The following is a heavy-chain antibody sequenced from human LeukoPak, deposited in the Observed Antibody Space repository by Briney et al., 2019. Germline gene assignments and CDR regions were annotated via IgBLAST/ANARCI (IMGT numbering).Heavy chain of an antibody. CDR2: ISYDGSNK. J-gene: IGHJ4*02. CDR3: AKDHLAYCGGDCSPGC. CDR1: GFTFSSYG. Sequence: PGRSLRLSCAASGFTFSSYGMHWVRQAPGKGLEWVAVISYDGSNKYYADSVKGRFTISRDNSKNTLYLQMNSLRAEDTAVYYCAKDHLAYCGGDCSPGCWGQGTLVTVSS. V-gene: IGHV3-30*18. D-gene: IGHD2-21*02.